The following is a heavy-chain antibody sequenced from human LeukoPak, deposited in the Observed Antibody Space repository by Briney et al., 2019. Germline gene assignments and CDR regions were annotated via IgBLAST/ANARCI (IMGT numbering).Heavy chain of an antibody. V-gene: IGHV4-59*08. CDR1: GGSISSYY. CDR2: IYYSGST. J-gene: IGHJ5*02. D-gene: IGHD3-10*01. Sequence: SETLSLTCTVSGGSISSYYWSWIRQPPGKGLEWIGYIYYSGSTNYNPSLKSRVTISVDTSKNQFSLKLSSVTAADTAVYYCASSITMVRGVINWFDPWGQGTLVTVSS. CDR3: ASSITMVRGVINWFDP.